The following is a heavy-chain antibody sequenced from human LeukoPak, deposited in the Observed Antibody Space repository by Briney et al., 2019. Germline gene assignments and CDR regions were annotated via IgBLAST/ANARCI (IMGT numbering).Heavy chain of an antibody. D-gene: IGHD4-17*01. CDR2: IYGGGTT. Sequence: PGGSLRLSCAASTFTVTSAYMNWVRQAPGKGLEWVSVIYGGGTTFYAESVKGRFTISRDNSRQTLYLQMNSLRAEDTAVYYCARTYGDYVYILGYWGQGTLVTVSS. V-gene: IGHV3-66*01. CDR1: TFTVTSAY. J-gene: IGHJ4*02. CDR3: ARTYGDYVYILGY.